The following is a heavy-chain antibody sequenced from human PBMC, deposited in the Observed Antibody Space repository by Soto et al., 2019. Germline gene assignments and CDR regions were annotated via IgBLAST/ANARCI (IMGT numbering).Heavy chain of an antibody. V-gene: IGHV1-18*04. CDR1: GYTFTSYG. CDR3: ARDGITSSWPFGMDV. D-gene: IGHD6-13*01. Sequence: ASVKVSCKASGYTFTSYGISWVRQAPGQGREWMGWISAYNGNTNYAQKLQGRVTMTTDTSTSTAYMELRSLRSDDTAVYYCARDGITSSWPFGMDVWGQGTKVTVSS. J-gene: IGHJ6*02. CDR2: ISAYNGNT.